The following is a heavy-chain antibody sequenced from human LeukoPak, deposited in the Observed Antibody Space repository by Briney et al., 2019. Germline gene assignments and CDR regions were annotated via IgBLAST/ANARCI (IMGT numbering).Heavy chain of an antibody. CDR1: GGSISGYY. CDR2: IHTSGST. D-gene: IGHD6-13*01. V-gene: IGHV4-4*07. Sequence: PSETLSLTCTVSGGSISGYYWSWIRQPAGKGLEWTGRIHTSGSTNYNPSLKSRVSMSLDTPKNQFSLKLSSVTAADTAVYFCARDHHGSSHWGQGTLVAVSS. J-gene: IGHJ4*02. CDR3: ARDHHGSSH.